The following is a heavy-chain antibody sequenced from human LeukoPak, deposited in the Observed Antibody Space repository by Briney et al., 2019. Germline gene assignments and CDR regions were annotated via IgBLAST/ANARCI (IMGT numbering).Heavy chain of an antibody. CDR2: IYTSGST. CDR3: ARAKPLGYCSGGSCYRTHYFDY. D-gene: IGHD2-15*01. Sequence: PSETLSLTCTVSGGSISSGSYYWSWIRPPAGKGLEWIGRIYTSGSTNYNPSLKSRVTISVDTSKNQFSLKLSSVTAADTAVYYCARAKPLGYCSGGSCYRTHYFDYWGQGTLVTVSS. CDR1: GGSISSGSYY. V-gene: IGHV4-61*02. J-gene: IGHJ4*02.